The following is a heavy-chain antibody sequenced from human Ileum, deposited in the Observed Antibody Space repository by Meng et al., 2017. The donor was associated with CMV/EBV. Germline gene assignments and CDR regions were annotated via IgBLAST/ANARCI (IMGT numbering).Heavy chain of an antibody. CDR2: VYYSGTT. J-gene: IGHJ4*02. D-gene: IGHD3-3*01. Sequence: QLQLQESGPGLVKPSATLSLTCIVSGDSIRSSHYYWGWIRQPPGKGLEWIGSVYYSGTTYYNPSLKSRVNMSIDTSKNRFSLKLSSATAADTAVYYCARNVGFYSSQIAYWGQGALVTVSS. CDR3: ARNVGFYSSQIAY. V-gene: IGHV4-39*07. CDR1: GDSIRSSHYY.